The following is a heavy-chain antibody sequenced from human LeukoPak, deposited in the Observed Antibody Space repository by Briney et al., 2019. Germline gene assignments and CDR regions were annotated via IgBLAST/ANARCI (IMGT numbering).Heavy chain of an antibody. Sequence: PGASVKVSCKASGHTFTSYYMHWVRQAPGQGLEWMGIINPSGGSTSYAQKFQGRVTMTRDTSTSAVYMELSSLRSEDTAVYYCAVFVPAAIVDYWGQGTLVTVSS. D-gene: IGHD2-2*02. V-gene: IGHV1-46*01. CDR3: AVFVPAAIVDY. CDR2: INPSGGST. CDR1: GHTFTSYY. J-gene: IGHJ4*02.